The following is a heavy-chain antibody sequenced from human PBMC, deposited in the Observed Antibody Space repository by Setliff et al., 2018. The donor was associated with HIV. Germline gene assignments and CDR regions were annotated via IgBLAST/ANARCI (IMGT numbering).Heavy chain of an antibody. CDR3: ARGRSLVRGSGSPEYYYMDV. CDR1: GYTPTSYE. D-gene: IGHD3-10*01. CDR2: MNPNSGDT. V-gene: IGHV1-8*02. J-gene: IGHJ6*03. Sequence: ASVKVSCKASGYTPTSYEINWVRQATGQGLEWMGWMNPNSGDTGYAQKFQGRVTMTRNTSISTAFMELSSLRSEDTAVYYCARGRSLVRGSGSPEYYYMDVWGKGTTVTVSS.